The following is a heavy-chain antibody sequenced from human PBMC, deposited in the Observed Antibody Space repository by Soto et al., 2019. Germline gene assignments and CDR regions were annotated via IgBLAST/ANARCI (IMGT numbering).Heavy chain of an antibody. CDR2: INPNSGGT. J-gene: IGHJ5*01. CDR3: ARDQTNWF. Sequence: ASLNVAFKASGYTFTVYCMHLFLDSPLQGLELMGWINPNSGGTNYAQKFQGSVTMTRDTSISTAYMELSRLRSDDTAVYYCARDQTNWF. V-gene: IGHV1-2*02. CDR1: GYTFTVYC.